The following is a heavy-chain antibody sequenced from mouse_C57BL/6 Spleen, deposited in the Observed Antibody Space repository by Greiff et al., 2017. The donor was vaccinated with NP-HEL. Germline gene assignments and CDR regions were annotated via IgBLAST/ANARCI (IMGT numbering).Heavy chain of an antibody. Sequence: QVQLKQSGAELAKPGASVKLSCKASGYTFTSYWMHWVKQRPGQGLEWIGYINPSSGYTKYNQKFKDKATLTADKSSSTAYMQLSSLTYEDSAVYYCARNDYGSSPDVWGTGTTVTVSS. CDR2: INPSSGYT. D-gene: IGHD1-1*01. CDR1: GYTFTSYW. V-gene: IGHV1-7*01. J-gene: IGHJ1*03. CDR3: ARNDYGSSPDV.